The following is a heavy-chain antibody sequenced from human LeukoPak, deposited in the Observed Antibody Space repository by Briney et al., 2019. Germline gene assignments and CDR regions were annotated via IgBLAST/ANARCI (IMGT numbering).Heavy chain of an antibody. V-gene: IGHV3-74*01. D-gene: IGHD3-22*01. CDR1: GSTFSSYW. CDR3: ARAYYDSSGHLDY. Sequence: GGSLRLSCAASGSTFSSYWMHWVRQAPGKGLEWVSRINCDGSSTSYADSVKGRFTISRDNAKNTLYLQMSSLRAEDTAVYYCARAYYDSSGHLDYWGQGTLVTVSS. J-gene: IGHJ4*02. CDR2: INCDGSST.